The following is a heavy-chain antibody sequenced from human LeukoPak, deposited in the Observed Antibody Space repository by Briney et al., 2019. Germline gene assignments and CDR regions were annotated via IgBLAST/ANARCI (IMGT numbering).Heavy chain of an antibody. J-gene: IGHJ6*02. CDR1: GYTSSVLS. CDR2: FDPEDGET. Sequence: ASVRVSCKVSGYTSSVLSMQWVRRAPGKGLEWMGGFDPEDGETIYAQKFQGRVTMTEDTSTDTVYMELNSLKSEDAAVYYCAIPSGSFLGFYYALDVWGQGTTVTVSS. D-gene: IGHD1-26*01. CDR3: AIPSGSFLGFYYALDV. V-gene: IGHV1-24*01.